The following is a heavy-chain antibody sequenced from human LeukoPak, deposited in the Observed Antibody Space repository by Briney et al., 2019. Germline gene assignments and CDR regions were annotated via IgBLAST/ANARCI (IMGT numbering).Heavy chain of an antibody. CDR3: ARGINPREQWLGEY. J-gene: IGHJ4*02. D-gene: IGHD6-19*01. CDR2: VYYTGST. V-gene: IGHV4-39*07. Sequence: SETLSLTCTVSGASVSSSNYYWGWIRQPPGKGLEWVGSVYYTGSTYHNPSLKSRVTMSIDTSRNQFSLKLSSVTAADTAMYYCARGINPREQWLGEYWGQGTLVTVSS. CDR1: GASVSSSNYY.